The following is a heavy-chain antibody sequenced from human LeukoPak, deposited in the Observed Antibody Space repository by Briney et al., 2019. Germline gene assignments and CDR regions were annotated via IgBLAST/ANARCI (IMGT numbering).Heavy chain of an antibody. CDR3: ARGWEQDGILDY. D-gene: IGHD1-26*01. CDR1: GYSFTSHY. CDR2: INPSGSST. V-gene: IGHV1-2*06. Sequence: GASVKVSCKASGYSFTSHYMHWVRQAPGQGLEWLGLINPSGSSTLYAQKFQGRVTMTRDTSISTAYMELSRLRSDDTAVYYCARGWEQDGILDYWGQGTLVTVSS. J-gene: IGHJ4*02.